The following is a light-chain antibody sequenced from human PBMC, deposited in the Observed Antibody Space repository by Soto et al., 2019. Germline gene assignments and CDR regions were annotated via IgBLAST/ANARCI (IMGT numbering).Light chain of an antibody. CDR2: DAS. CDR3: QQFNSPLT. CDR1: QGINNA. J-gene: IGKJ4*01. Sequence: AIQLTQSPPSLSASVGDRVTITCRASQGINNALAWYQQKPGESPKLLIYDASHLVSGVPSRFSGSGSGTDFTLVISSLQPEDFATYYCQQFNSPLTFGGGTKVEIK. V-gene: IGKV1-13*02.